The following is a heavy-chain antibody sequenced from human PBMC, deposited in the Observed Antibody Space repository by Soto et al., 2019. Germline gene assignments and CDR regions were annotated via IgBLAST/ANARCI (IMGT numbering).Heavy chain of an antibody. CDR3: ARRLGDYGDYGYYYYYMDV. CDR2: MNPNSGNT. Sequence: ASVKVSCKASGYTFTSYDINWVRQATGQGLEWMGWMNPNSGNTGYAQKFQGRVTMTRNTSISTAYMELSSLRSEDTAVYYCARRLGDYGDYGYYYYYMDVWGKGTTVTVSS. CDR1: GYTFTSYD. V-gene: IGHV1-8*01. J-gene: IGHJ6*03. D-gene: IGHD4-17*01.